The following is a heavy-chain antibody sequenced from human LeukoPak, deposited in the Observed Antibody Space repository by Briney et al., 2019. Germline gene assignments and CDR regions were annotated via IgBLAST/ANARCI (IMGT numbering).Heavy chain of an antibody. D-gene: IGHD7-27*01. CDR2: IYHSGST. V-gene: IGHV4-30-2*01. J-gene: IGHJ4*02. Sequence: PSETLSLTCAVSGGSISSGGYSWSWIRQPPGKGLEWIGYIYHSGSTNYNPSLKSRVTISVDTSKNHFSLKLRSVTAADTAVYYCARLISGVGYFDYWGQGTLVTVSS. CDR3: ARLISGVGYFDY. CDR1: GGSISSGGYS.